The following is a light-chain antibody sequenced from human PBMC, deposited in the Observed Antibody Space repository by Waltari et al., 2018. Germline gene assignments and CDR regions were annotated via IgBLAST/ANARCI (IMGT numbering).Light chain of an antibody. J-gene: IGKJ1*01. Sequence: ELVLTQSPGSLSSSPGERVPSSCRASQSVSRALAWYKQKPGQAPRLLIFGASNRATGIPDRFSGSGSETDFSLTISRLEPEDFAVYYCQHYVRLPATFGRGTKVEIK. V-gene: IGKV3-20*01. CDR2: GAS. CDR1: QSVSRA. CDR3: QHYVRLPAT.